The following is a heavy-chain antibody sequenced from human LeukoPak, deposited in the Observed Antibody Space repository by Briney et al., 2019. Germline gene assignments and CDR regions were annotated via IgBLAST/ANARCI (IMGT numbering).Heavy chain of an antibody. Sequence: PGGSLRLSCAASGFTFSSYAMSWVRQAPVKGLEWVSAISGSGGSTYYADSVKGRFTISRDNSKNTLYLQMNSLRAEDTAVYYCAKYITMIYGRPHFDYWGQGTLVTVSS. J-gene: IGHJ4*02. CDR3: AKYITMIYGRPHFDY. CDR1: GFTFSSYA. CDR2: ISGSGGST. D-gene: IGHD3-22*01. V-gene: IGHV3-23*01.